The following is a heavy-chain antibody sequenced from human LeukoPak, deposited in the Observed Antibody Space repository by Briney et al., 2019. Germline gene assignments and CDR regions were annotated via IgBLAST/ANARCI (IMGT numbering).Heavy chain of an antibody. D-gene: IGHD6-13*01. CDR2: MKPNSGNT. J-gene: IGHJ4*02. CDR3: AREGVAATGLDY. Sequence: ASVKVSCKASGYTFTGYYMHWVRQASGRGLEWMGWMKPNSGNTGYAQKFQGRVTITRNTSISTAYMELSSLRSGDTAVYYCAREGVAATGLDYWGQGTLVTVSP. V-gene: IGHV1-8*03. CDR1: GYTFTGYY.